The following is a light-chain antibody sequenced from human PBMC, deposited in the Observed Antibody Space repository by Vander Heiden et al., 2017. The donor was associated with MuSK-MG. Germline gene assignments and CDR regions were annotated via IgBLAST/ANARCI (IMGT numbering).Light chain of an antibody. V-gene: IGLV2-14*03. CDR3: ASYAGNSREV. J-gene: IGLJ2*01. CDR1: SSDVGGYGY. CDR2: DVS. Sequence: QSALTHPASCSGPPDRSITISCSGTSSDVGGYGYVSWYQQYPGKAPKLMMFDVSTRPSGVSSRFSGSKSGNTASLTISGLQAEDEAAYYCASYAGNSREVFGGGTKLTVL.